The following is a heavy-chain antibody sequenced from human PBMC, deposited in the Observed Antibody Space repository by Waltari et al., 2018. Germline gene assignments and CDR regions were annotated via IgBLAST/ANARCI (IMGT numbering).Heavy chain of an antibody. Sequence: EVQLVESGGGLVQPGGSLRLSCAASGFTFSSYWMSWVRHAPGKGPAWAADIKQEGSEKYYVDSVKGRFTISRDNAKNSLYLQMNSLRAEDTAGYYCARDRSSGWYPYYFDYWGQGTLVTVSS. V-gene: IGHV3-7*01. D-gene: IGHD6-19*01. CDR3: ARDRSSGWYPYYFDY. CDR1: GFTFSSYW. CDR2: IKQEGSEK. J-gene: IGHJ4*02.